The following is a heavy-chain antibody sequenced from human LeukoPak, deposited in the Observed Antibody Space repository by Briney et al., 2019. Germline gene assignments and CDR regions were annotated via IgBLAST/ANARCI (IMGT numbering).Heavy chain of an antibody. Sequence: PSETLSLTCTVSGGSISSSSYYWGWIRQPPGKGLEWIGSIYYSGSTYYNPSLKSRVTISVDTSKNQFSLKLSSVTAADTAVYYCARHLGMSSSWSGVLDNWLDPWGQGTLVTVSS. CDR1: GGSISSSSYY. J-gene: IGHJ5*02. V-gene: IGHV4-39*01. CDR3: ARHLGMSSSWSGVLDNWLDP. CDR2: IYYSGST. D-gene: IGHD6-13*01.